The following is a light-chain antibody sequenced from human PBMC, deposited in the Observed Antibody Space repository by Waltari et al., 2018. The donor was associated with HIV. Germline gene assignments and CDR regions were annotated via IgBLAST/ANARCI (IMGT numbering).Light chain of an antibody. CDR3: CSYTAGSNHCR. CDR2: EVS. CDR1: SSDVGGYNY. J-gene: IGLJ1*01. Sequence: QSALTQPASVSGSPGQSVTISCTGTSSDVGGYNYVSWYQQHPGKAPKLMIYEVSNRPSAVFTGLSCGTTADTAALMSSWVQDEDEEAYYCCSYTAGSNHCRFGAGTKVTVL. V-gene: IGLV2-14*01.